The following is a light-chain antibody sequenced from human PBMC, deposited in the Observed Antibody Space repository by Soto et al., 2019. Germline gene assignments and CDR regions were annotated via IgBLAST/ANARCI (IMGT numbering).Light chain of an antibody. V-gene: IGKV1-6*01. J-gene: IGKJ1*01. Sequence: IQMTQSPSAMSASVGDRVTITCRASQGIRNELGWYQQKPGKAPKLLIYAASSLQSGVPSRFSGSGSGTYFTLTISSLQPEDFATYYCLQDYNYPRTFGQGTKVDIK. CDR3: LQDYNYPRT. CDR2: AAS. CDR1: QGIRNE.